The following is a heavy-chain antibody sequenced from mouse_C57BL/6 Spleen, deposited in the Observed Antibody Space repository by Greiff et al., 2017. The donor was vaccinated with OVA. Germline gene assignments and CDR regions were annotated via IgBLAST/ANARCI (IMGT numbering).Heavy chain of an antibody. CDR1: GYTFTDYE. D-gene: IGHD1-1*01. CDR3: TRNPYYGSSYDYFDY. CDR2: IDPETGGT. Sequence: QVHVKQSGAELVRPGASVTLSCKASGYTFTDYEMHWVKQTPVHGLEWIGAIDPETGGTAYNQKFKGKAILTADKSSSTAYMELRSLTSEDSAVYYCTRNPYYGSSYDYFDYWGQGTTLTVSS. J-gene: IGHJ2*01. V-gene: IGHV1-15*01.